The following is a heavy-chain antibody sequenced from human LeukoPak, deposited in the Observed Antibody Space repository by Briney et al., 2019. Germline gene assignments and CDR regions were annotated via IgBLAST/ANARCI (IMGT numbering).Heavy chain of an antibody. D-gene: IGHD4-17*01. V-gene: IGHV3-73*01. CDR1: GFTFSGSA. J-gene: IGHJ3*02. CDR3: TRRGDHAFDI. Sequence: GGSLRLSXAASGFTFSGSAMHWVRQASGKGLEWVGRIRSKANSYATAYAASVKGRFTISRDDSKNTAYLQMNSLKTEDTAVYYCTRRGDHAFDIWGQGTMVTVSS. CDR2: IRSKANSYAT.